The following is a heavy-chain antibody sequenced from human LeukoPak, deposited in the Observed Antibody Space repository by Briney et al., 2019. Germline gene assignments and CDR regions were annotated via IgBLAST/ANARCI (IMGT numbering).Heavy chain of an antibody. Sequence: ASVKVSFKASGYTFISYGISWVRQAPGQGLEWMGWISANNIKTDYAQKFQGRLTMNGDTSTSTAYLELRSLRSDDTAMYYCARGSSGDYWGQGTLVTVSS. V-gene: IGHV1-18*01. CDR1: GYTFISYG. CDR3: ARGSSGDY. CDR2: ISANNIKT. D-gene: IGHD6-25*01. J-gene: IGHJ4*02.